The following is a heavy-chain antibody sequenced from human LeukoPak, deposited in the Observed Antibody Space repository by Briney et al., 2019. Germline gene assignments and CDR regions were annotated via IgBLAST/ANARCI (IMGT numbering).Heavy chain of an antibody. V-gene: IGHV3-23*01. J-gene: IGHJ4*02. CDR2: ISGSGGST. D-gene: IGHD4-23*01. Sequence: GGSLRLSRAASGFTFSSYAMSWVRQAPGKGLEWVSAISGSGGSTYYADSVKGRFTISRDNSKNTLYLQMNSLRAEDTAVYYCAKQGHHPNGGRFDYWGQGTLVTVSS. CDR3: AKQGHHPNGGRFDY. CDR1: GFTFSSYA.